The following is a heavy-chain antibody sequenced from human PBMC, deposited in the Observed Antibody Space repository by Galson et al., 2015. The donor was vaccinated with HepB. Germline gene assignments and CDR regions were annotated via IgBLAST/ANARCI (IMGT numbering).Heavy chain of an antibody. D-gene: IGHD4-17*01. Sequence: SLRLSCAGSGFTFSSHFMNWVRQAPGKGLEWVAYVSATSRNIYYADSVKGRFSISRDNGKNSLYLQMSSLRAEDTAVYCCARVYDGDDAGEDYGMDVWGPGATVTVSS. CDR2: VSATSRNI. J-gene: IGHJ6*02. V-gene: IGHV3-21*01. CDR1: GFTFSSHF. CDR3: ARVYDGDDAGEDYGMDV.